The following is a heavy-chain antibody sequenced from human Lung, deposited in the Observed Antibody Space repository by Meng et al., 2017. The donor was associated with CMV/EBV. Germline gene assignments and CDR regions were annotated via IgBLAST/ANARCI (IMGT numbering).Heavy chain of an antibody. CDR2: VSLHNRNG. CDR3: ARGFCTDANCYKVKGWFDP. Sequence: ASXXVSXKASGYAXSNYGINLVRQAPGQGHEWTGWVSLHNRNGNYTQKFQDRVTMNTDTSTTTAYLDLRSLRSDDTAVYYCARGFCTDANCYKVKGWFDPWXQGTLVTVSS. D-gene: IGHD2-2*02. J-gene: IGHJ5*02. V-gene: IGHV1-18*01. CDR1: GYAXSNYG.